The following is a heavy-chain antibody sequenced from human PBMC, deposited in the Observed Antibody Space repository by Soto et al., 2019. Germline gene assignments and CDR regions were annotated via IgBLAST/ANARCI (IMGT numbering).Heavy chain of an antibody. CDR1: GGTVSSYA. CDR3: ARDQAVPRGALVFDP. Sequence: GPSVKISCKASGGTVSSYAISWVRQAPGQGLEWMGGIIPIFGTANYAQKFQGRVTITADESTSTAYMELSSLRSEDTAVYYCARDQAVPRGALVFDPWGQGTLVTVSS. V-gene: IGHV1-69*13. J-gene: IGHJ5*02. D-gene: IGHD3-10*01. CDR2: IIPIFGTA.